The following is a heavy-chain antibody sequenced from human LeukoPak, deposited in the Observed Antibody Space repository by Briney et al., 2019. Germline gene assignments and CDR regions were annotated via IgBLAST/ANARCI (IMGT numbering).Heavy chain of an antibody. J-gene: IGHJ4*02. D-gene: IGHD4-17*01. CDR1: GFSFNKHW. V-gene: IGHV3-74*01. CDR2: VNNDGTST. Sequence: PGGSLRLSCAAPGFSFNKHWMHWVRQAPGKGLVWVSYVNNDGTSTIYADSVRGRFTISRDNAKNTLDLEMNSLRAEDTAVYYCARGGFATGLDYWGQGILVTVSS. CDR3: ARGGFATGLDY.